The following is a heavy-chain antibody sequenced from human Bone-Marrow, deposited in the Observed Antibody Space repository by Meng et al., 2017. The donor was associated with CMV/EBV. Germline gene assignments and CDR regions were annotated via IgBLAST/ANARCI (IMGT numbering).Heavy chain of an antibody. V-gene: IGHV3-21*05. Sequence: GESLKISCAASGFTFSSYSMNWVRQAPGKGLEWVSYISSSSSYIYYADSVKGRFTISRDNAKNSLYLQMNSLRAEDTAVYYCARDVGGSGRYWGQGTLVTVSS. CDR3: ARDVGGSGRY. J-gene: IGHJ4*02. D-gene: IGHD3-10*01. CDR1: GFTFSSYS. CDR2: ISSSSSYI.